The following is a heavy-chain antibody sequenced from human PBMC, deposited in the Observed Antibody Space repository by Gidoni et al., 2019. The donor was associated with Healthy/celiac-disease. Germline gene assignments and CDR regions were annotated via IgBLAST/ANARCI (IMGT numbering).Heavy chain of an antibody. J-gene: IGHJ6*02. CDR1: GGSLSRYY. CDR2: IYYSGST. V-gene: IGHV4-59*01. D-gene: IGHD3-22*01. CDR3: ARDSRYYYDSSGYKTEGGYYYYGMDV. Sequence: QVQLQASGPGLVKPSETLSLTCTVSGGSLSRYYWSWIRQPPGKGLEWIGYIYYSGSTNYNPSHKSRVTISVDTSKNQFSLKLSSVTAADTAVYYCARDSRYYYDSSGYKTEGGYYYYGMDVWGQGTTVTVSS.